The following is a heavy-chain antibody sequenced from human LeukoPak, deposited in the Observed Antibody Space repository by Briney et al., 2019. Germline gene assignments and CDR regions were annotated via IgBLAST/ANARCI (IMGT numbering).Heavy chain of an antibody. J-gene: IGHJ3*01. V-gene: IGHV1-8*03. CDR1: GYTFTSYD. CDR2: MNPNSGNT. Sequence: ASVKLSCMASGYTFTSYDINWVRQATGQGLEWMGWMNPNSGNTGYAQKFQGRVTITRNTSISTAYMELNSLTSEDTAVYYCASDTSHTGGYYYREDAFDVWGQGTMVTVSS. D-gene: IGHD3-22*01. CDR3: ASDTSHTGGYYYREDAFDV.